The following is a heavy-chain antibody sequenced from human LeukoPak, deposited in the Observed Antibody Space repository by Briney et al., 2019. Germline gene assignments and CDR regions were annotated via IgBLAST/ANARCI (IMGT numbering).Heavy chain of an antibody. CDR2: IYYSGST. CDR3: AREGYSSRFPHAFDI. J-gene: IGHJ3*02. Sequence: SETLSLTCTVSGGSISGYYWSWIRQPPGKGLEWIGYIYYSGSTNYNPSLKSRVTISVDTSKNQFTLKLSSVTAADTAVYYCAREGYSSRFPHAFDIWGQGTMVTVSS. D-gene: IGHD6-13*01. V-gene: IGHV4-59*12. CDR1: GGSISGYY.